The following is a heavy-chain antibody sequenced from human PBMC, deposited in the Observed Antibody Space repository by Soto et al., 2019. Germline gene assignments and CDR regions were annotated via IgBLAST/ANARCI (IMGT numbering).Heavy chain of an antibody. V-gene: IGHV3-33*01. J-gene: IGHJ4*02. CDR1: GFAFSADA. Sequence: QVQLVESGGGVIQPGKSLRLSCAASGFAFSADAMHWVRQAPGKGLEWVAVLWADGSRQFYLDSVKGRFSVSRDNSKNTVYLQMNNLRIDDTAMYFCVRWTGYWGLSDNWGQGTLVSVSS. CDR2: LWADGSRQ. D-gene: IGHD3-9*01. CDR3: VRWTGYWGLSDN.